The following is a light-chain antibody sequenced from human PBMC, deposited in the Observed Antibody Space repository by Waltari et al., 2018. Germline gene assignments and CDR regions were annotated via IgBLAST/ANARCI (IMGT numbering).Light chain of an antibody. CDR3: SSYADSNICV. Sequence: QSALTQPASVSGSPGQSLTISCTGTSGDIGGYNLVSWYQQPPGKAPTLWIYEGNKRPSGVSNRFSGSKSGNTASLTISGLQAEDEADYYCSSYADSNICVFGSGTKVTVL. CDR2: EGN. CDR1: SGDIGGYNL. J-gene: IGLJ1*01. V-gene: IGLV2-23*01.